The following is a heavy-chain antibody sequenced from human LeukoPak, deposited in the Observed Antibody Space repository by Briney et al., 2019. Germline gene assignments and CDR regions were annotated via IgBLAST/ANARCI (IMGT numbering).Heavy chain of an antibody. J-gene: IGHJ4*02. D-gene: IGHD1-26*01. CDR1: GFTFSSYA. V-gene: IGHV3-30*01. Sequence: HPGGSLRLSCAASGFTFSSYAMPWVRQAPGKGLEWVAVISYDGSNKYYADSVKGRFTISRDNSKNTLYLQMNSLRAEDTAVYFCTRDREHGTQDSWGQGTLVTVS. CDR3: TRDREHGTQDS. CDR2: ISYDGSNK.